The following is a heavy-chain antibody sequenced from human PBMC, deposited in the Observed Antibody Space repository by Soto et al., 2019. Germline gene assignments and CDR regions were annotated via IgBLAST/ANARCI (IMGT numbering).Heavy chain of an antibody. D-gene: IGHD3-22*01. V-gene: IGHV4-59*12. CDR3: AREGDYYDSSGYGSLDY. CDR1: GGSISSYY. CDR2: IHYSGST. J-gene: IGHJ4*02. Sequence: PSETLSLTCTVSGGSISSYYWSWIRQPPGRGLEWIGFIHYSGSTYYSPSLKSRVTISVDTSKNQFSLKLSSVTAADTAVYYCAREGDYYDSSGYGSLDYWGQGTLVTVSS.